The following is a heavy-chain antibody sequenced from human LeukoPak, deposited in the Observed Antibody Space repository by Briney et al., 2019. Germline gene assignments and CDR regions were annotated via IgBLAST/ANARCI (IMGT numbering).Heavy chain of an antibody. CDR3: ARVGGDFLYYFDY. J-gene: IGHJ4*02. CDR2: IDPGDSDA. Sequence: GESLKISCEGSGYSFSSYWIAWVRQMPGKGLEWMGIIDPGDSDARYSPSFQGQVTISADKSIRTTYLQWSSLKAPDTAMYYCARVGGDFLYYFDYWGQGTLVTVSS. V-gene: IGHV5-51*01. D-gene: IGHD2-21*01. CDR1: GYSFSSYW.